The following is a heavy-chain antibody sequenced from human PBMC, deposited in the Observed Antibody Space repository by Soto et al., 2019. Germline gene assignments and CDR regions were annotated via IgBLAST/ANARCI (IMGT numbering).Heavy chain of an antibody. D-gene: IGHD6-13*01. V-gene: IGHV3-23*01. CDR2: ISGSGGST. CDR1: GFTFSSYA. Sequence: GGSLRLSCAASGFTFSSYAMSWVRQAPGKGLEWVSAISGSGGSTYYADSVKGRFTISRDNSKNTLYLQMNSLRAEDTAVYYCAKDMQGQQLAESFDPWGQGTLVTVSS. CDR3: AKDMQGQQLAESFDP. J-gene: IGHJ5*02.